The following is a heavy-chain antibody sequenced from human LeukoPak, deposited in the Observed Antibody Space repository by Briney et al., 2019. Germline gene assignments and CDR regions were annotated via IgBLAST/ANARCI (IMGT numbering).Heavy chain of an antibody. CDR2: IHSGGNI. CDR1: GLSIGDNY. Sequence: GGSLRLSCAASGLSIGDNYMSWVRQAPGKGLEWVSIIHSGGNIYYADSVKGRFTISRDNSQNTLYLQMNSLRAEDTAVYYCARDRGYAMDVWGQGTTVTVSS. CDR3: ARDRGYAMDV. J-gene: IGHJ6*02. D-gene: IGHD1-1*01. V-gene: IGHV3-53*01.